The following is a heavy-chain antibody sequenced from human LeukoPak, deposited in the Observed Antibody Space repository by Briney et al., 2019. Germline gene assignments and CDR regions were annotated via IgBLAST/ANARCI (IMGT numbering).Heavy chain of an antibody. CDR1: GGSISSYY. Sequence: SETLSLTCTVSGGSISSYYWSWIRQPPGKGLEWIGYIYYSVSTNSNPSLKSRVTISVGTSKNQFSLKLSSVTAADTAVYYCARNERAGTYYFDYWGQGTLVTVST. CDR3: ARNERAGTYYFDY. V-gene: IGHV4-59*13. D-gene: IGHD1-1*01. CDR2: IYYSVST. J-gene: IGHJ4*02.